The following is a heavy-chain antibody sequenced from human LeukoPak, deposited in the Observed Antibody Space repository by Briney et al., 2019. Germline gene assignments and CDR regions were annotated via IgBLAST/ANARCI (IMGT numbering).Heavy chain of an antibody. CDR3: ARATIADSSTYYIDY. D-gene: IGHD3-22*01. J-gene: IGHJ4*02. CDR1: GYTFSDYY. CDR2: INPNSGGT. V-gene: IGHV1-2*02. Sequence: ASVKVSCKASGYTFSDYYMHWVRQAPGQPLEWMGWINPNSGGTNYAQKFQGRVTMTRDMSISTAYMEVSRLTSDDTAVYYCARATIADSSTYYIDYWGLGTLVTVSS.